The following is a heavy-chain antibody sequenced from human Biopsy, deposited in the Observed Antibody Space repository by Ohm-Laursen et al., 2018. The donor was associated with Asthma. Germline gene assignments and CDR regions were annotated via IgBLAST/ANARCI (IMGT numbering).Heavy chain of an antibody. Sequence: GASETVSCKTSGYTFNSAGITWVRQAPGQGLEWMGWISVYNGNTKVAQKPQDRVTMITDTSTSTAYMELRSLRSDDTAVYFCARAVDYSHYYGIDVWGQGTTVTVS. D-gene: IGHD3-10*01. V-gene: IGHV1-18*01. CDR3: ARAVDYSHYYGIDV. J-gene: IGHJ6*02. CDR2: ISVYNGNT. CDR1: GYTFNSAG.